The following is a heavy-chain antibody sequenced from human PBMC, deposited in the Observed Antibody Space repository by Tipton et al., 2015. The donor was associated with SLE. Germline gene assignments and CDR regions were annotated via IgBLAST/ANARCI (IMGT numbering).Heavy chain of an antibody. CDR3: ARLGWYSPHDY. D-gene: IGHD6-13*01. Sequence: TLSLTCTVSGASISGSSYYWGWIRQPPGKGLEWIGSIYYSGSTYYNPSLESQVTISIETSHNQVSLELSSMTDADTAVYYCARLGWYSPHDYWGQGTLVTV. V-gene: IGHV4-39*07. CDR1: GASISGSSYY. J-gene: IGHJ4*02. CDR2: IYYSGST.